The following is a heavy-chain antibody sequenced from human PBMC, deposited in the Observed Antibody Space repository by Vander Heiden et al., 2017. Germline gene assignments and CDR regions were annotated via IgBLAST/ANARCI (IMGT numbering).Heavy chain of an antibody. V-gene: IGHV3-48*02. D-gene: IGHD3-10*01. CDR2: ISSSSSTI. Sequence: EVQLVESGGGLVQPGGSLRLSCAASGCTFSSYSMHWGRQAPGKGLEWVSYISSSSSTIYYADSVKGRFTISRDNAKNSLYLQMNSLRDEDTAVYYCARGDLGGISGAFDIWGQGTMVTVSS. CDR1: GCTFSSYS. J-gene: IGHJ3*02. CDR3: ARGDLGGISGAFDI.